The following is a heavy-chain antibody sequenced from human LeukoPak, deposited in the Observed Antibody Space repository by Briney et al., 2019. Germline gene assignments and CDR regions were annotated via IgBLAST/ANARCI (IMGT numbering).Heavy chain of an antibody. Sequence: GGSLRLSCTASGFTFGDYDMSWLRQAPGKGLEWVGFIRSKAYGGTTEYAASVKGRFTISRDDSKSIAYLQMNSLKTEDTAVYYCTRDRPYYYGSRSVDFDYWGQGTLVTVSS. CDR3: TRDRPYYYGSRSVDFDY. J-gene: IGHJ4*02. V-gene: IGHV3-49*03. D-gene: IGHD3-10*01. CDR1: GFTFGDYD. CDR2: IRSKAYGGTT.